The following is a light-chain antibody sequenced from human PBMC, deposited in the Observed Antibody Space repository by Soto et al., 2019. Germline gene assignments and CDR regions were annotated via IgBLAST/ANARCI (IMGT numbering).Light chain of an antibody. J-gene: IGLJ2*01. CDR1: SSDVGGYNH. CDR2: AVS. V-gene: IGLV2-14*01. CDR3: CSYTSLSTVV. Sequence: QSVLTQPASMSGSPGQSITISCTGTSSDVGGYNHVSWYQHSPGKAPKLILFAVSDRPSGVSHRFSGSKSGNTASLTISGLQADDEADYYCCSYTSLSTVVFGGGTKVTVL.